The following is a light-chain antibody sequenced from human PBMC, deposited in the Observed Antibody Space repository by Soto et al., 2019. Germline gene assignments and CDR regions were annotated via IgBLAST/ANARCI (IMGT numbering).Light chain of an antibody. CDR3: HQYHSLFNYT. CDR1: HSISAW. Sequence: DIQMTQSPSTLSASVGDRVTITCRASHSISAWLAWYQQKPGKAPKLLIYKASTLDSGVPSRFSGSGSGTEFTLTISSLQPDDFATYYCHQYHSLFNYTFGQGTKLEIK. J-gene: IGKJ2*01. V-gene: IGKV1-5*03. CDR2: KAS.